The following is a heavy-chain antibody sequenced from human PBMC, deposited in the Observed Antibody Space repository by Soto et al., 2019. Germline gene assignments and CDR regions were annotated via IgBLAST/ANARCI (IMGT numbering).Heavy chain of an antibody. CDR3: ARGHHYGVDV. J-gene: IGHJ6*02. CDR2: ISGSDATI. D-gene: IGHD2-8*01. CDR1: GFSLRDHY. V-gene: IGHV3-11*01. Sequence: GGSLRLSCAASGFSLRDHYLAWIRQAPGKGLEWVSYISGSDATIYYGDPVKGRFTISRDSSKNSVFLQLNSLRGEDTAVYFCARGHHYGVDVWGQGTSVTVSS.